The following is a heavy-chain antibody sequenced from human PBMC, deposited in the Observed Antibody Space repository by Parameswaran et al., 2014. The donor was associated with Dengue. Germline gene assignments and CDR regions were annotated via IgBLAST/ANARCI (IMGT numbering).Heavy chain of an antibody. CDR3: ARATGNHNWFDP. Sequence: WIRQPPGKGLEWLGYIYYSGSTYYNPSLKSRVTISGDTSKNQFSLKLSSVTAADTAVYYCARATGNHNWFDPWGQGTLVTVSS. V-gene: IGHV4-31*02. J-gene: IGHJ5*02. CDR2: IYYSGST.